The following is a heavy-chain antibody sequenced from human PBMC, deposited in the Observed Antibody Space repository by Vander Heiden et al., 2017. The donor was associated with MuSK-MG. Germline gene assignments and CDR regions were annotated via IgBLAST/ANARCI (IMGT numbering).Heavy chain of an antibody. CDR3: AKHDYGDLYYYYGMDV. Sequence: QVQLAQSGAEVKKPGASVKVSCKASGSTFTSYGISWVRQAPGQGLEWMGWISAYNGNTNYAQKLQGRVTMTTDTSTSTAYMELRSLRSDDTAVYYCAKHDYGDLYYYYGMDVWGQGTTVTVSS. V-gene: IGHV1-18*01. CDR2: ISAYNGNT. CDR1: GSTFTSYG. D-gene: IGHD4-17*01. J-gene: IGHJ6*02.